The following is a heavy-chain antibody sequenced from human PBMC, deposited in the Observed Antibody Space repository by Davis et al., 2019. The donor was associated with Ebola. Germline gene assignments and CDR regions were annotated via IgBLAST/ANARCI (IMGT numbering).Heavy chain of an antibody. D-gene: IGHD3-22*01. V-gene: IGHV1-8*01. CDR3: ARGFDNSGGGAFDI. Sequence: ASVKVSCKASGYTFTSYDINWVRQATGQGLEWMGWMNPNSGNTGYAQKFQGRVTMTRNTSISTAYMELSSLRSEDTAVYYCARGFDNSGGGAFDIWGQGTKVTVSS. J-gene: IGHJ3*02. CDR1: GYTFTSYD. CDR2: MNPNSGNT.